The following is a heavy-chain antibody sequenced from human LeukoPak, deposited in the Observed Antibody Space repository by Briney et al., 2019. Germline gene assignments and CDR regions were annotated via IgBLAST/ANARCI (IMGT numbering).Heavy chain of an antibody. J-gene: IGHJ4*02. V-gene: IGHV3-48*04. Sequence: GSLRLSCAASEFPFGTSGMNWFRQAPGKGLEWVSFIGSSSAPIYYAESVKGRFTISRDNAKNTLYLQMNSLRAEDTAVYYCARDWYHAIDYWGQGTLVTVSS. CDR3: ARDWYHAIDY. CDR1: EFPFGTSG. CDR2: IGSSSAPI. D-gene: IGHD2-2*01.